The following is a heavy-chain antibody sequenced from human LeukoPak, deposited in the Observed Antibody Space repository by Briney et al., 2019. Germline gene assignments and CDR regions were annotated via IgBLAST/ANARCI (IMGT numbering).Heavy chain of an antibody. V-gene: IGHV4-34*01. D-gene: IGHD3-22*01. CDR1: GGSFSGYY. Sequence: SETLSLTCAVYGGSFSGYYWSWSRQPPAKGQGWTGEINHSGSTNYNPSLKSQVTISVNTAKNQFSLHLSSVSAADTAVYQCASLGIAAYDSSEDYWGQGTLVTVSS. CDR2: INHSGST. J-gene: IGHJ4*02. CDR3: ASLGIAAYDSSEDY.